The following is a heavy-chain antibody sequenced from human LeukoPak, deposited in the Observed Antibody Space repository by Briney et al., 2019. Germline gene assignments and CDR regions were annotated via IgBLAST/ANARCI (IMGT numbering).Heavy chain of an antibody. CDR1: GGTFSSYA. V-gene: IGHV1-69*13. D-gene: IGHD3-9*01. CDR3: ARHYGILTGYGFLAFDI. Sequence: SVKVSCKASGGTFSSYAISWVRQAPGQGLEWMGGIIPIFGTANYAQKFQGRVTITADESTSTAYMELSSLRSEDTAVYYCARHYGILTGYGFLAFDIWGQGTMVTVSS. J-gene: IGHJ3*02. CDR2: IIPIFGTA.